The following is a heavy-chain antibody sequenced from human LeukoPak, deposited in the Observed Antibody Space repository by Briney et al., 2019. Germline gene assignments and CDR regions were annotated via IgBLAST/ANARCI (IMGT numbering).Heavy chain of an antibody. V-gene: IGHV4-59*08. CDR2: IYYSGST. CDR1: GGSLSNHH. D-gene: IGHD2-15*01. CDR3: ARYCSGSDCYSMNGFGV. J-gene: IGHJ3*01. Sequence: SETLSLTCTVSGGSLSNHHWSWIRQPAGKGLEWIGYIYYSGSTSYNPSLKSRVTISADTSKTQFSLKLTSVTAADTAVYYCARYCSGSDCYSMNGFGVWGQGTMVTVSS.